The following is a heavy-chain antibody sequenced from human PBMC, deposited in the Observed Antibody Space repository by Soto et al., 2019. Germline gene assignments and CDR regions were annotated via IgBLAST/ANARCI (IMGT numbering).Heavy chain of an antibody. V-gene: IGHV4-59*01. CDR2: IYYSGST. Sequence: SETLSLTCTVSGGSISSYYWSWIRQPPGKGLEWIGYIYYSGSTNYNPSLKSRVTISVDTSKNQFSLKLSSVTAADTAVYYCARGKWIQLWLMDAFDIWGQGTTVTVS. J-gene: IGHJ3*02. CDR3: ARGKWIQLWLMDAFDI. CDR1: GGSISSYY. D-gene: IGHD5-18*01.